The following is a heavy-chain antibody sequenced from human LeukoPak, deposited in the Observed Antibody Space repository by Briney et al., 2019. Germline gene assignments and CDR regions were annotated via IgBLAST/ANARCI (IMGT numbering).Heavy chain of an antibody. J-gene: IGHJ1*01. CDR3: AKDLFCTGGSCYSGRLQH. CDR1: GFTFDDYA. CDR2: ISWNSGSI. V-gene: IGHV3-9*01. Sequence: PGGSLRLSCAASGFTFDDYAMHWVRQAPGKGLEWVSGISWNSGSIGYAGSVKGRLTISRDNSKKTVYLQMNSLTSEDTAVYYCAKDLFCTGGSCYSGRLQHWGQGTLVTVSS. D-gene: IGHD2-15*01.